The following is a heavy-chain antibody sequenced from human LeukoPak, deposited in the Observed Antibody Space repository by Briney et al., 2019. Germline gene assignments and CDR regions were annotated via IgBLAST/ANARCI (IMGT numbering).Heavy chain of an antibody. J-gene: IGHJ4*02. V-gene: IGHV4-39*01. CDR1: GGSISSSSYY. D-gene: IGHD4-17*01. CDR2: IYYSGST. CDR3: ARRWAAYGDPTFDY. Sequence: PSETLSLTCTVSGGSISSSSYYWGWIRQPPGKGLEWIGSIYYSGSTYYNPSLKSRVTISADTSKNQLSLKLSSVTAADTAVYYCARRWAAYGDPTFDYWGQGTLVTVSS.